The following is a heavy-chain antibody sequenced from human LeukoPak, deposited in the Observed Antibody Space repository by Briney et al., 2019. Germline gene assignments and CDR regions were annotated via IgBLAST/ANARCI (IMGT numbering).Heavy chain of an antibody. CDR2: IIPIFGTA. CDR3: TKTGARYSASSNFDS. J-gene: IGHJ4*02. D-gene: IGHD6-6*01. V-gene: IGHV1-69*01. Sequence: SVKVSCKASGGTFSSYAISWVRQAPGQGLEWMGGIIPIFGTANYAQKFQGRVTITAGESTSTAYMELSSLRSEDTAVYYCTKTGARYSASSNFDSWGQGALVTVSS. CDR1: GGTFSSYA.